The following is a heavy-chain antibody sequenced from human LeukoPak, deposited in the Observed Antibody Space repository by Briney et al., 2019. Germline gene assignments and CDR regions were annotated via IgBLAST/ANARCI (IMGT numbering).Heavy chain of an antibody. CDR2: INHGGSA. V-gene: IGHV4-34*01. J-gene: IGHJ5*02. Sequence: SETLSLTCAVYGGSFSGYYWSWIRQPPGKGLEWTGEINHGGSANYNPSLKSRVTISVDTSKNQFSLKLSSMTAADTAVYYCARLRCDSCYPNWFDPWGQGTLVTVSS. D-gene: IGHD2-15*01. CDR1: GGSFSGYY. CDR3: ARLRCDSCYPNWFDP.